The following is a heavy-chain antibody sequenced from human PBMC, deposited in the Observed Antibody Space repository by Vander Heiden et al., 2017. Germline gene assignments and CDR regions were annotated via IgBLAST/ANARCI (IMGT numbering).Heavy chain of an antibody. D-gene: IGHD2-2*01. V-gene: IGHV1-69*10. J-gene: IGHJ6*02. Sequence: QVQLVQSGAEVKKPGSSVKVSCNASGGTFSSYAISWVRQAPGQGLEWMGGIIPILGIANYAQKFQGRVTITADKSTSTAYMELSSLRSEDTAVYYCARGRDIVVVPAAKGSYYYYGMDVWGQGTTVTVSS. CDR2: IIPILGIA. CDR1: GGTFSSYA. CDR3: ARGRDIVVVPAAKGSYYYYGMDV.